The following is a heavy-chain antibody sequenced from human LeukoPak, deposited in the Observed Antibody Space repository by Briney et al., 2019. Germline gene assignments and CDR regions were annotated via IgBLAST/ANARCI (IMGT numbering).Heavy chain of an antibody. CDR3: ARHGSVVGLSLRRYYYMDV. Sequence: KHGESLKISCKGSGYSFTNYWIGWVRQMPGKGLEWMGIIYLGDSDTRYSPSFQGQVTISVDKSISTAFVQWSSLKASDTAMYYCARHGSVVGLSLRRYYYMDVWGKGTTVTVSS. CDR2: IYLGDSDT. J-gene: IGHJ6*03. V-gene: IGHV5-51*01. D-gene: IGHD5/OR15-5a*01. CDR1: GYSFTNYW.